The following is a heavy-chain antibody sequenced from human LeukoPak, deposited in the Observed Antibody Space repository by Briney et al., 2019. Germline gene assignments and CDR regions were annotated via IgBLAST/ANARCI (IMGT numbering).Heavy chain of an antibody. V-gene: IGHV4-61*01. CDR3: ARDLRRRGFDY. Sequence: SETLSLTCTVSGTSINSDSYYWSWIRQPPGEGLEWIGYIYYSGSTNYNPSLKSRVTISVDTSKNQFSLKLSSVTAADTAVYYCARDLRRRGFDYWGQGTLVTVSS. J-gene: IGHJ4*02. CDR1: GTSINSDSYY. CDR2: IYYSGST. D-gene: IGHD3-10*01.